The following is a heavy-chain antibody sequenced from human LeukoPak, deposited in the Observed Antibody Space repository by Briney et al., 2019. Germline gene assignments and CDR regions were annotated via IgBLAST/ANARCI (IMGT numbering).Heavy chain of an antibody. Sequence: SETLSLTCGVYGDTFSGYHWTWIRQAPGKGLEWIGEINYSGNSNCIASLKGRVTMSVDTSKNQFSLQLRSVTAADTAVYYCARGRFVLVMNAQPLYNWFDPWGQGTLVTVSS. J-gene: IGHJ5*02. V-gene: IGHV4-34*01. CDR3: ARGRFVLVMNAQPLYNWFDP. CDR2: INYSGNS. CDR1: GDTFSGYH. D-gene: IGHD4/OR15-4a*01.